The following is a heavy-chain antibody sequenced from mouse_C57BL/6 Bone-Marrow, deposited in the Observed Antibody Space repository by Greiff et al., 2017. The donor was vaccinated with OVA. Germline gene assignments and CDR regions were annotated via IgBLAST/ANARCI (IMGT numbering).Heavy chain of an antibody. CDR1: GYTFTSHW. J-gene: IGHJ1*03. CDR3: ARSSSYWYFDV. V-gene: IGHV1-56*01. D-gene: IGHD1-1*01. Sequence: QVQLQQSGPELVRPGASVKISCKAPGYTFTSHWMQWVEQRPGRGLGGIGEIFPGSGSTYYNEKFKGKATLTVDTSSSTAYMQLSSLTSEDSAVYFCARSSSYWYFDVWGTGTTVTVSS. CDR2: IFPGSGST.